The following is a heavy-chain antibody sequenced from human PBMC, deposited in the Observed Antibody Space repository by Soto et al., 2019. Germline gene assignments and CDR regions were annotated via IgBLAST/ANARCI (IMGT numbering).Heavy chain of an antibody. CDR3: AREGLTGTIGLYYYYGMDV. CDR1: GGSISTYY. D-gene: IGHD1-7*01. J-gene: IGHJ6*02. Sequence: PSETLSLTCTVSGGSISTYYWNWIRQPPGKGLEWIGYIYYSGSTNYNPSLKSRVTISVDTSKNQFSLKLSSVTAADTAVYYCAREGLTGTIGLYYYYGMDVWGQGTTVTV. CDR2: IYYSGST. V-gene: IGHV4-59*01.